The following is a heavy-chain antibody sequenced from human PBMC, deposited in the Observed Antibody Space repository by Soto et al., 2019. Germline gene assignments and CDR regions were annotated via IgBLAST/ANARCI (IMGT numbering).Heavy chain of an antibody. D-gene: IGHD2-2*01. CDR1: GFTFSGYW. CDR3: AKNNRYCSSTNCFVFDY. Sequence: EVQLVESGGGLVQPGGSLRLSCAASGFTFSGYWMSWVRQAPGKGLEWVANIKQDGSEKYYVDSVKGRFTISRDNAKNSLYLLMNSLRAEDTAVYYSAKNNRYCSSTNCFVFDYWGQGTLVTVSS. V-gene: IGHV3-7*01. CDR2: IKQDGSEK. J-gene: IGHJ4*02.